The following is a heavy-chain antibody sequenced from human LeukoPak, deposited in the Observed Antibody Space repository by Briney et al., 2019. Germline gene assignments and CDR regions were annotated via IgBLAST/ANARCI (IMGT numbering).Heavy chain of an antibody. CDR3: ARGSIAVADGPLDY. J-gene: IGHJ4*02. CDR2: ISYDGSNK. Sequence: PGGSLRLSCAASGFTFSSHAMHWVRQAPGKGLEWVAVISYDGSNKYYADSVKGRFTISRDNSKNTLYLQMNSLRAEDTAVYYCARGSIAVADGPLDYWGQGTLVTVSS. D-gene: IGHD6-19*01. V-gene: IGHV3-30-3*01. CDR1: GFTFSSHA.